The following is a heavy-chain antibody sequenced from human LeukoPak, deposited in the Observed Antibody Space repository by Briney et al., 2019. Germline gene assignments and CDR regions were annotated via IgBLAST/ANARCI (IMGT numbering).Heavy chain of an antibody. Sequence: GGSLRLSCAASGFTFSSYEMNWVRQAPGKWLEWVSYISSSGSTIYYADSVKGRFTISRDNAKNSLYLQMNSLRAEDTAVYYCARQDYGDYRIWGQGTMVTVSS. CDR3: ARQDYGDYRI. CDR1: GFTFSSYE. V-gene: IGHV3-48*03. CDR2: ISSSGSTI. D-gene: IGHD4-17*01. J-gene: IGHJ3*02.